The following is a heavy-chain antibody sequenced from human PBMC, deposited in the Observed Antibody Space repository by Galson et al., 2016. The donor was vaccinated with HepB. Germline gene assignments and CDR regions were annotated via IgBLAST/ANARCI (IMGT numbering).Heavy chain of an antibody. Sequence: SLRLSCAASGFTFSSYEMNWVRQAPGKGLEWVSYITSSGTTIYYADSVRGRFTIPRDTAKNSLYLHMNSLRAEDTAVYYCARAPDSGSGTYYKLYYYYGMDVWGQGTTVTVSS. D-gene: IGHD3-10*01. CDR3: ARAPDSGSGTYYKLYYYYGMDV. CDR2: ITSSGTTI. J-gene: IGHJ6*02. V-gene: IGHV3-48*03. CDR1: GFTFSSYE.